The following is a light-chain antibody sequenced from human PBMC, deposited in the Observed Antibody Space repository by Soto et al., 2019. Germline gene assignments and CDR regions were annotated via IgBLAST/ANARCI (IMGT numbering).Light chain of an antibody. Sequence: QSALTQPASVSGSPGQSITISCTGTSSDVGAYSYVSWFQQYPGRAPKLLIYEVAHRPSGVSSRFSGSKSGKTAYLTISGLQTEDEADYYCTSYTTTTTWVFGGGTKLTVL. CDR3: TSYTTTTTWV. V-gene: IGLV2-14*01. CDR1: SSDVGAYSY. J-gene: IGLJ3*02. CDR2: EVA.